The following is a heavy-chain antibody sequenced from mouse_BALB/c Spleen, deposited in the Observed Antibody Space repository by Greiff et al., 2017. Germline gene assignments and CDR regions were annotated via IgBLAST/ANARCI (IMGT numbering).Heavy chain of an antibody. CDR1: GYTFTSYY. CDR2: INPSNGGT. CDR3: TRRGGNWGYWYFDV. D-gene: IGHD2-1*01. V-gene: IGHV1S81*02. J-gene: IGHJ1*01. Sequence: QVQLQQPGAELVKPGASVKLSCKASGYTFTSYYMYWVKQRPGQGLEWIGGINPSNGGTNFNEKFKSKATLTVDKSSSTAYMQLSSLTSEDSAVYYCTRRGGNWGYWYFDVWGAGTTVTVSS.